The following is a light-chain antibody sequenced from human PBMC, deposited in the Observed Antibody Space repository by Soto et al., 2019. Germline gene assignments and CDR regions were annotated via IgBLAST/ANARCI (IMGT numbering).Light chain of an antibody. J-gene: IGKJ3*01. CDR3: QQYDNLLIFT. CDR1: QDISNY. Sequence: DIQMTQSPSSLSASVGDRVTITCQASQDISNYLNWYQQKPGKAPKLLIYDASNLETGVPSRFSGSVSGTNFTFTISSLQPEDIATYYCQQYDNLLIFTFGPGTKVDIK. V-gene: IGKV1-33*01. CDR2: DAS.